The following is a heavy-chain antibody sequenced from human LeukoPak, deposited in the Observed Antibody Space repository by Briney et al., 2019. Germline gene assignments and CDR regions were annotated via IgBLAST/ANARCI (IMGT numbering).Heavy chain of an antibody. Sequence: SETLSLTCTVSGGSISSSSYYWGWIRQPPGKGLEWIGSIYYSGSTYYNPSLKSRVTISVDTSKNQFSLKLGSVTAADTAVYYCARFRGAIDYWGQGTLVTVSS. D-gene: IGHD3-10*01. J-gene: IGHJ4*02. V-gene: IGHV4-39*01. CDR2: IYYSGST. CDR3: ARFRGAIDY. CDR1: GGSISSSSYY.